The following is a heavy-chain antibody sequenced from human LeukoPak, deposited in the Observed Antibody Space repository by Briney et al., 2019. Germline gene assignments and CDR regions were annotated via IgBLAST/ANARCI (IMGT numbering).Heavy chain of an antibody. D-gene: IGHD3-9*01. CDR3: HVSRYDHSNNWLYV. J-gene: IGHJ5*02. CDR1: GGSINSYY. V-gene: IGHV4-59*01. CDR2: IYYSGST. Sequence: PSETLSLTCTVSGGSINSYYWSWIRQPPGKGLEWIGYIYYSGSTNYNPSLKSRVTISVDTSKNQFSLKMSSVTAADTAVCYCHVSRYDHSNNWLYVRGQGTLVTVSS.